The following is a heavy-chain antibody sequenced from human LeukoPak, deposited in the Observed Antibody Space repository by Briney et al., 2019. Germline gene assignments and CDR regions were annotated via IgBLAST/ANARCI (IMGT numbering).Heavy chain of an antibody. J-gene: IGHJ3*02. V-gene: IGHV1-2*02. D-gene: IGHD6-6*01. CDR2: INPNSGGT. CDR3: ARDGPSSSYHDAFDI. Sequence: ASVKVSCKASGYTFTGYYMHWVRQAPGQGLEWMGWINPNSGGTNYAQKFQGRVAMTRDTSISTAYMELSRLRSDDTAVYYCARDGPSSSYHDAFDIWGQGTMVTVSS. CDR1: GYTFTGYY.